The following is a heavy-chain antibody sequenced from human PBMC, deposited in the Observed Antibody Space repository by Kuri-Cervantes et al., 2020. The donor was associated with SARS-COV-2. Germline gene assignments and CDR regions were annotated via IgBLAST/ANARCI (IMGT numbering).Heavy chain of an antibody. CDR2: ISYDGSNK. V-gene: IGHV3-30-3*01. D-gene: IGHD2-2*01. CDR1: GFTFSSYA. CDR3: TRDRDSVVVVPGWFDY. J-gene: IGHJ4*02. Sequence: GGPLRLSCAASGFTFSSYAMHWVRQAPGKGLEWVAVISYDGSNKYYADSVKGRFTISRDNSKNTLYLQMNSLKTEDTAVYYCTRDRDSVVVVPGWFDYWGQGTLVTVSS.